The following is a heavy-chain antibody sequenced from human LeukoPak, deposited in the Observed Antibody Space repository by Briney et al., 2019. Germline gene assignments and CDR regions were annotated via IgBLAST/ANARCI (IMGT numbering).Heavy chain of an antibody. J-gene: IGHJ4*02. Sequence: GGSLRLSCAASGFTFSSYEMNWVRRAPGKGLEWVSYISISGTTINYSDSVKGRFTISRDNAKNSLYLQMNSLRAEDTAVYYCARNGLAANGYFDYWGQGTLVTVSS. D-gene: IGHD2-8*01. CDR2: ISISGTTI. V-gene: IGHV3-48*03. CDR3: ARNGLAANGYFDY. CDR1: GFTFSSYE.